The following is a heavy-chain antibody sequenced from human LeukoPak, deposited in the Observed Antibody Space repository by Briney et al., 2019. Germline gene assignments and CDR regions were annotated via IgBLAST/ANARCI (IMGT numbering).Heavy chain of an antibody. CDR3: ARPLSYYGSGYYAFDI. CDR1: GGSFSGYY. V-gene: IGHV4-34*01. Sequence: SETLSLTCTVYGGSFSGYYWNWIRQPPGKGLEWIGEINHSGSTNYSPSLKSRVTISVDTSKNQFSLKLTSVTAADTAVYYCARPLSYYGSGYYAFDIWGQGTVVTVSS. J-gene: IGHJ3*02. CDR2: INHSGST. D-gene: IGHD3-10*01.